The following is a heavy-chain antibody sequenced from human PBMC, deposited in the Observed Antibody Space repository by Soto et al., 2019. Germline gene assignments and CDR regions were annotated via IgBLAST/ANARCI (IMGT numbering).Heavy chain of an antibody. CDR3: AKDLDYCDYSLGDY. CDR2: ISYDGSNK. CDR1: GFTFSSYG. J-gene: IGHJ4*02. Sequence: QVQLVESGGGVVQPGRSLRLSCAASGFTFSSYGMHWVRQAPGKGLVWVAVISYDGSNKYYADSVKGRFTISRDNSKNALYLQMNSLRAEDTAVYYCAKDLDYCDYSLGDYWGQGTRVTVSA. D-gene: IGHD4-17*01. V-gene: IGHV3-30*18.